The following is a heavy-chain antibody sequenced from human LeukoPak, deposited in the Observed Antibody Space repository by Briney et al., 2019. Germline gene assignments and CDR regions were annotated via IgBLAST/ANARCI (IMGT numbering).Heavy chain of an antibody. CDR1: GGSIPSYY. J-gene: IGHJ4*02. D-gene: IGHD3-16*01. Sequence: SETLSLTCAISGGSIPSYYWSWIRQSPGQGLEWIGYLFYSGSTNYNPSLKSRITMSTDTSKNQFSLNVRSVTAADTAVYYCARRLGEQQPFDYWGQGTLVTVSS. CDR3: ARRLGEQQPFDY. V-gene: IGHV4-59*01. CDR2: LFYSGST.